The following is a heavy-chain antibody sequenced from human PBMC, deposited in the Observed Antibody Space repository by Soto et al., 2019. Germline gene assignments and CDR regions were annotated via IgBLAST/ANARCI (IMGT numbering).Heavy chain of an antibody. V-gene: IGHV5-51*01. CDR3: ARRRYYDSSGYLYYYYGMDV. CDR2: IYPGDSGT. J-gene: IGHJ6*02. CDR1: GYSFTSYW. D-gene: IGHD3-22*01. Sequence: GESLKISCKGSGYSFTSYWIGWVRQMPGKGLEWMGIIYPGDSGTRYSPSFQGQVTISADKSISTAYLQWSSLKASDTAMYYCARRRYYDSSGYLYYYYGMDVWGQGTTVTVSS.